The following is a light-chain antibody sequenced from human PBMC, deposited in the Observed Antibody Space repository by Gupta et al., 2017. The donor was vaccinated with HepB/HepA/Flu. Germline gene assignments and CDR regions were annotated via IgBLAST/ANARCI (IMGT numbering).Light chain of an antibody. V-gene: IGLV2-11*01. J-gene: IGLJ3*02. Sequence: QSALTQPRSVSGSPGQSVTISCTGTRSDIGAYKYVSWYQVHPGIAPKLLIYDVSDRPSGVPDRFSGSKSANTDSLTISGLQPEEAADYYCCSFASGDTWVFGSGTKLTVL. CDR1: RSDIGAYKY. CDR2: DVS. CDR3: CSFASGDTWV.